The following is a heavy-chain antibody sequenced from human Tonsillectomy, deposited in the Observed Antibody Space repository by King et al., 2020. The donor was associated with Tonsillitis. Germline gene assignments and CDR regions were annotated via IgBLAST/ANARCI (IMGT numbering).Heavy chain of an antibody. V-gene: IGHV4-34*01. D-gene: IGHD5/OR15-5a*01. Sequence: QVQLQQWGAGLLKPSETLSLTCAVYGGSFTAYYWSWIRQPPGKGLEWIGEINDSASTNYNPSLKSRVTVSVDTSKNQFSLNLSSVTAADTAVYYCARRPPHFLSRYFDLWGRGTLVTVSS. J-gene: IGHJ2*01. CDR1: GGSFTAYY. CDR2: INDSAST. CDR3: ARRPPHFLSRYFDL.